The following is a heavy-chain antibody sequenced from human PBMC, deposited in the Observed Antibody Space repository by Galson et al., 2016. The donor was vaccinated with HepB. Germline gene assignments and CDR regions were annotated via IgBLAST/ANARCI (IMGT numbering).Heavy chain of an antibody. CDR2: ISRTSSYT. V-gene: IGHV3-11*06. D-gene: IGHD3-3*01. CDR1: GFTFSDYY. CDR3: ATTPTIFGVVSAGWYFDL. J-gene: IGHJ2*01. Sequence: SLRLSCAASGFTFSDYYMSWIRQAPGKGLEWISCISRTSSYTNYADSVKGRFTVSRDNAKNSLYLQMNSLRAEDTAVYYCATTPTIFGVVSAGWYFDLWGRGTLVTVSS.